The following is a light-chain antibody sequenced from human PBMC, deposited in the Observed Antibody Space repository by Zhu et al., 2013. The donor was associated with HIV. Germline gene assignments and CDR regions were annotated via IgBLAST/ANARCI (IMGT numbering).Light chain of an antibody. CDR2: DVS. CDR3: QQSYTTPSIT. Sequence: AIQLTQSPSSLSASVGDRVAITCRASQGINSALAWYQQKVGKPPNLLIYDVSDLESGVPSRFSGSGSGTDFTLTISSLQPEDFATYFCQQSYTTPSITFGQGTRLDIK. J-gene: IGKJ5*01. CDR1: QGINSA. V-gene: IGKV1-13*02.